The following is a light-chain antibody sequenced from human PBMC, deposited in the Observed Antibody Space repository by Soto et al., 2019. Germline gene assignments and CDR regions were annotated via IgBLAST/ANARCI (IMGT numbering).Light chain of an antibody. V-gene: IGLV2-14*01. J-gene: IGLJ2*01. CDR3: SSYTRSTTVV. Sequence: QSVLTQPASVSGSPGQSITISCTGTSSDVGYYNYVSWYQQHPGKAPKLMIYEVSSRPSGVSNRFSGSKSGNTASLTISGLQAEDEADYYCSSYTRSTTVVFGGGTKLTVL. CDR1: SSDVGYYNY. CDR2: EVS.